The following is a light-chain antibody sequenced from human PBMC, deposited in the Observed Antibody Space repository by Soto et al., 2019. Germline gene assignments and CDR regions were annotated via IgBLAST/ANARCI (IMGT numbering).Light chain of an antibody. Sequence: DIQMTQSPSSLSASVGDRVTITCRASQSISSYLNWYQQKPGKAPNLLIYAASSLQSGVPSRFSVSGSGTAFTLTISNLQAEEFATYYCQQSYSTWTFGQGTKVEIK. CDR2: AAS. CDR3: QQSYSTWT. V-gene: IGKV1-39*01. CDR1: QSISSY. J-gene: IGKJ1*01.